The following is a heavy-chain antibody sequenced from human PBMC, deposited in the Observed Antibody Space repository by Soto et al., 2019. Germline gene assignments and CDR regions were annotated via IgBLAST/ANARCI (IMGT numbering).Heavy chain of an antibody. CDR1: VFSFNSFN. J-gene: IGHJ4*02. D-gene: IGHD2-8*01. CDR2: ISVSGDNI. Sequence: YVFSFNSFNMNWIVRAPGRGLEWVASISVSGDNIYYGDSMQGRFTVSRDNSKRLVFLDLNSLRVEDTAVYYCARDLGLLKSMFDYWGQGTLVTVSS. CDR3: ARDLGLLKSMFDY. V-gene: IGHV3-21*01.